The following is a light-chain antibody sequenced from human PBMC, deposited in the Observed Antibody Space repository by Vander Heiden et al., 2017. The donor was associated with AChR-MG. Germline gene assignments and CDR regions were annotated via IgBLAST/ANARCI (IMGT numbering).Light chain of an antibody. CDR3: NSRDNSGNHLVV. J-gene: IGLJ2*01. CDR1: SLRSYY. CDR2: DKN. Sequence: SSELTQDPAVSVALGQTVRITCQGDSLRSYYASWYQQKPGQAPVLVIYDKNNRPSGIPDRFSGSSSGNTASLTITGAQAEDEADYYCNSRDNSGNHLVVFGGGTKLTVL. V-gene: IGLV3-19*01.